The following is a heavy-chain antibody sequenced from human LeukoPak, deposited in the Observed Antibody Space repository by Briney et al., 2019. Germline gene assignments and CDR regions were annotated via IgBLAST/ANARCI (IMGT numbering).Heavy chain of an antibody. D-gene: IGHD3-3*01. CDR3: ARHSGLRFLEWFPDY. CDR2: IYYSGST. V-gene: IGHV4-59*08. CDR1: GGSFSGYY. J-gene: IGHJ4*02. Sequence: PSETLSLTCAVYGGSFSGYYWSWIRQPPGKGLEWIGYIYYSGSTNYNPSLKSRVTISVDTSKNQFSLKLSSVTAADTAVYYCARHSGLRFLEWFPDYWGQGTLVTVSS.